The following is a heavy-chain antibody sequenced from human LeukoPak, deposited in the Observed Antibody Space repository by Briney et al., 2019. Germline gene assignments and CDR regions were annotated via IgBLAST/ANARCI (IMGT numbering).Heavy chain of an antibody. CDR2: INHSGST. CDR1: GGSFSGSY. J-gene: IGHJ6*03. D-gene: IGHD3-10*01. CDR3: ARALRQFGYYYYYMDV. V-gene: IGHV4-34*01. Sequence: SETLSLTCAVCGGSFSGSYWTWIRQPPGKGLEWIGEINHSGSTNYNPSLKSRVTISADTSNNQFSLKLKSVTAADTAVYYCARALRQFGYYYYYMDVWGKGTTVTVSS.